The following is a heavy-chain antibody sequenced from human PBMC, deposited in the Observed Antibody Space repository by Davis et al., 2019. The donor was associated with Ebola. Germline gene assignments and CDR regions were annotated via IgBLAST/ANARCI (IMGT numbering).Heavy chain of an antibody. J-gene: IGHJ4*02. CDR3: AKDRALRYFDWSYFDY. V-gene: IGHV3-30*02. D-gene: IGHD3-9*01. Sequence: GESLKISCAASGFTFSSYGMHWVRQAPGKGLEWVAVIWYDGSNKYYADSVKGRFTISRDNSKNTLYLQMNSLRAEDTAVYYCAKDRALRYFDWSYFDYWGQGTLVTVSS. CDR2: IWYDGSNK. CDR1: GFTFSSYG.